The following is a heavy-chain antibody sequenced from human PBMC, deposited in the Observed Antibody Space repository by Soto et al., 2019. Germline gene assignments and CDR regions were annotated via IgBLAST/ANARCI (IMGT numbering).Heavy chain of an antibody. J-gene: IGHJ4*02. D-gene: IGHD4-4*01. V-gene: IGHV3-33*01. CDR1: GFTFSSYG. CDR2: IWYDGSNK. CDR3: ARELDSDSYFDY. Sequence: GGSLRLSCAASGFTFSSYGMHWVRQAPGKGLEWVAVIWYDGSNKYYADSVKGRFTISRDNSKNTLYLQMNSLRAEDTAVYYCARELDSDSYFDYWGQGTLVTVSS.